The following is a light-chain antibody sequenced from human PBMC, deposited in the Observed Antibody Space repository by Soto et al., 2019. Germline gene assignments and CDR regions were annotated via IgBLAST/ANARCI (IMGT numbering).Light chain of an antibody. CDR1: QRLSSN. CDR3: QQYNNWASIT. V-gene: IGKV3-15*01. Sequence: EIVMTQSPATLSVSQGGRATLSCRASQRLSSNLAWYQQKPGQATRLLIYGASTRATGIPARFSGSGSGTEFTLTISSLQSEDFAVYYCQQYNNWASITFGQGTRLEIK. CDR2: GAS. J-gene: IGKJ5*01.